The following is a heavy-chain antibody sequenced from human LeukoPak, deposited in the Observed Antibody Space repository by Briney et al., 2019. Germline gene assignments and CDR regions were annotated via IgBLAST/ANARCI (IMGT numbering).Heavy chain of an antibody. J-gene: IGHJ6*03. Sequence: ASVKVSCKASGYTFTSYGISWVRQAPGQGLEWMGWISAYNGNTNYAQKLQGRVTMTTDTSTSTAYMELRSLRSEDTAVYYCARVSSWWLRTARDYYYYMDVWGKGTTVTISS. V-gene: IGHV1-18*01. CDR1: GYTFTSYG. D-gene: IGHD5-12*01. CDR2: ISAYNGNT. CDR3: ARVSSWWLRTARDYYYYMDV.